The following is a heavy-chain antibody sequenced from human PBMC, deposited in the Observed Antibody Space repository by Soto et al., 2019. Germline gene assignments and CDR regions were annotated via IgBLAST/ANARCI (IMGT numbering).Heavy chain of an antibody. Sequence: SETLSLTCTVSGGSISSSSYYWGWIRQPPGKGLEWIGSINYRGSTYDNPSLKSRVTISVDTSKNQFSLKLNSVTAADTAVYYCARHEHTEVVLFYFDYWGQGTLVTVSS. J-gene: IGHJ4*02. CDR1: GGSISSSSYY. V-gene: IGHV4-39*01. D-gene: IGHD3-22*01. CDR2: INYRGST. CDR3: ARHEHTEVVLFYFDY.